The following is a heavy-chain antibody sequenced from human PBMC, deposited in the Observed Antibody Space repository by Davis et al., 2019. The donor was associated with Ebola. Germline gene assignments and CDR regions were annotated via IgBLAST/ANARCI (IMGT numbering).Heavy chain of an antibody. CDR2: IRSKAYGGTT. CDR1: GFTFGDYA. CDR3: TRAGPCIAVAGTLYCYYGMDV. D-gene: IGHD6-19*01. J-gene: IGHJ6*02. V-gene: IGHV3-49*04. Sequence: GGSLRLSCTASGFTFGDYAMSWVRQAPGKGLEWVGFIRSKAYGGTTEYAASVKGRFTISRDDSKSIAYLQMNSLKTEDTAVYYCTRAGPCIAVAGTLYCYYGMDVWGQGTTVTVSS.